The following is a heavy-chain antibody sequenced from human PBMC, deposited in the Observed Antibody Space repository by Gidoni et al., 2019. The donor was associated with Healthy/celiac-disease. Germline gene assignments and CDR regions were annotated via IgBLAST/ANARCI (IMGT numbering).Heavy chain of an antibody. V-gene: IGHV3-21*01. J-gene: IGHJ5*02. CDR3: ARVEIQPGSSWSKGDSGFDP. CDR1: GFTFSSYS. Sequence: EVQLVESGGGLVKPGGSLRLSCAASGFTFSSYSMNWVRQAPGKGLEWVSSISSSSSYIYYADSVKGRFTISRDNAKNSLYLQMNSLRAEDTAVYYCARVEIQPGSSWSKGDSGFDPWGQGTLVTVSS. D-gene: IGHD6-13*01. CDR2: ISSSSSYI.